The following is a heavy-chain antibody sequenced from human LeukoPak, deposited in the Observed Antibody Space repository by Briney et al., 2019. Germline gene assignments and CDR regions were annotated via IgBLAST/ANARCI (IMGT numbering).Heavy chain of an antibody. Sequence: GGSLRLSCAASGFTFSSYWMSWVRQAPGKGLEWVANIKQDGSEKYYVDSVKGRFTISRNNAKNSLYLQMNSLRAEDTAVYYCARDPGGIAAPPGYYGMDVWGQGTTVTVSS. D-gene: IGHD6-6*01. CDR1: GFTFSSYW. V-gene: IGHV3-7*01. J-gene: IGHJ6*02. CDR3: ARDPGGIAAPPGYYGMDV. CDR2: IKQDGSEK.